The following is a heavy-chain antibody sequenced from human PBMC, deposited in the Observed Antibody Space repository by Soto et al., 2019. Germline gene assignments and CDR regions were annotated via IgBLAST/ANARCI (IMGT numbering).Heavy chain of an antibody. CDR3: ARDGDCSSTSCYVDYYYYGMDV. CDR1: GFTFSSYG. V-gene: IGHV3-33*01. J-gene: IGHJ6*02. D-gene: IGHD2-2*01. CDR2: IWHDGSNK. Sequence: GGSLRLSCAASGFTFSSYGMHWVRQAPGKGLEWVAVIWHDGSNKYYADSVKGRFTISRDNSKNTLYLQMNSLRAEDTAVYYCARDGDCSSTSCYVDYYYYGMDVWGQGTTVTVSS.